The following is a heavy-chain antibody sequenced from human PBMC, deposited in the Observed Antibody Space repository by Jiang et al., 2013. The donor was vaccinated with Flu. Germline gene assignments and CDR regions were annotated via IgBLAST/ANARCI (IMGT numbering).Heavy chain of an antibody. CDR1: GDTFSNA. CDR3: ARGHYTGYDYGLGFDY. J-gene: IGHJ4*02. Sequence: QSGSELKKPGSSVKVSCKTSGDTFSNAISWVRQAPGQRLEWMGGIIPIFGTTNYAQKFQGRVTIIADKSTSTAYLQLSSLISDDTAVYYCARGHYTGYDYGLGFDYWGQGTLVTVSS. V-gene: IGHV1-69*06. CDR2: IIPIFGTT. D-gene: IGHD5-12*01.